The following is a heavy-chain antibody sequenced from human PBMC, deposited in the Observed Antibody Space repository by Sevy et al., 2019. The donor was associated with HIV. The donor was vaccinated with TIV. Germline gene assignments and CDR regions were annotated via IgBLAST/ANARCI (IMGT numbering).Heavy chain of an antibody. Sequence: GGSLRLSCAASGFTVSSTYMSWVRQAPGKGLEWVSVIYSGGSASYADAVKGRFTISRDNSKNTLYFQMNSLRVEDTAVYYCARNLGHLTGVWGQGPTVTVSS. V-gene: IGHV3-53*01. D-gene: IGHD3-16*01. CDR2: IYSGGSA. CDR1: GFTVSSTY. CDR3: ARNLGHLTGV. J-gene: IGHJ6*02.